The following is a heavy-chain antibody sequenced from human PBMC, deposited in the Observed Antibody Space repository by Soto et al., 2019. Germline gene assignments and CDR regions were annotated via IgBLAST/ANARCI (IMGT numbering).Heavy chain of an antibody. CDR3: ARLGLGRQCDY. V-gene: IGHV5-51*01. CDR1: GYSFTGYW. CDR2: IYPGDSET. J-gene: IGHJ4*02. Sequence: GESLKISCKASGYSFTGYWIGWVRQMPGKGLEWVGIIYPGDSETRYSPSFRGQVTISADKSISTAYLQWSSLKASDTAMYYCARLGLGRQCDYWGQGTLVTVSS.